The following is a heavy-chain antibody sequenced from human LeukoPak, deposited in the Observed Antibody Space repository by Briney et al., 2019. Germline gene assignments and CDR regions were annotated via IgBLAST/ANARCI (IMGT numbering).Heavy chain of an antibody. CDR1: GFTFSTYA. CDR3: AKSAGGVVSTSFDN. J-gene: IGHJ4*02. V-gene: IGHV3-23*01. Sequence: GGSLRLSCVASGFTFSTYAMSWVRQAPGKGLGWVSVISVSGGSTYYADSVKGRFTISRDNSKNTLYLQMNSLRAEDTAVYYCAKSAGGVVSTSFDNWGQGTLVTVSS. D-gene: IGHD3-16*01. CDR2: ISVSGGST.